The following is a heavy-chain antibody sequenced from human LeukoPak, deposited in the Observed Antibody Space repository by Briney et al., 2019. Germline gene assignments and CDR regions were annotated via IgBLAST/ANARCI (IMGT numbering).Heavy chain of an antibody. CDR2: TTSSSSYI. V-gene: IGHV3-21*06. CDR3: ARDPYSGNYGAYYYYYMDV. D-gene: IGHD1-26*01. Sequence: PGGSLRLSCAASGFTFTSYNMNWVRQAPGKGLEWVSSTTSSSSYIHYADSVKGRFTISRDNAKNSLYLQMDSLRVEDTAVYYCARDPYSGNYGAYYYYYMDVWGKGTTVTISS. CDR1: GFTFTSYN. J-gene: IGHJ6*03.